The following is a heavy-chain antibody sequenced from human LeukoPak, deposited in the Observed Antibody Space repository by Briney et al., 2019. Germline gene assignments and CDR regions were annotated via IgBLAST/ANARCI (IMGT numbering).Heavy chain of an antibody. CDR1: GCSFTNYG. V-gene: IGHV7-4-1*02. CDR3: ARNHPPPMHIIPAGGAQYIQH. CDR2: INTETGNP. Sequence: ASVKVSCKTSGCSFTNYGMNWVRQAPGQGLEWMRWINTETGNPTYAQTFTGRFVFSLDTSVSTAYLQINSLRAEDTAVYYCARNHPPPMHIIPAGGAQYIQHWGQGTLVTVSS. J-gene: IGHJ1*01. D-gene: IGHD6-13*01.